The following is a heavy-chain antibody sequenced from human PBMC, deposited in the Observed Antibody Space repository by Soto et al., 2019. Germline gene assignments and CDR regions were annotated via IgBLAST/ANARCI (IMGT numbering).Heavy chain of an antibody. V-gene: IGHV4-34*01. CDR3: ARGGITIYDYALDV. Sequence: SDTLYLTCAVDGGSLKGHYWSGIRQTPGKGLEWIGEINPSGSTKYNPSLKSRVTISADTSRNQFSLKLSSVTAADTAVFHCARGGITIYDYALDVWGQGTTVTVSS. D-gene: IGHD3-3*01. CDR1: GGSLKGHY. J-gene: IGHJ6*02. CDR2: INPSGST.